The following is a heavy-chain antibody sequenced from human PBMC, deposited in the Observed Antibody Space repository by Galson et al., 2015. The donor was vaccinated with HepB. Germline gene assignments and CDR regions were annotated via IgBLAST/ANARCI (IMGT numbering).Heavy chain of an antibody. CDR1: GFTFSTYW. D-gene: IGHD4-11*01. CDR3: ATDYNTY. J-gene: IGHJ4*02. CDR2: INKDGSET. V-gene: IGHV3-7*03. Sequence: SLRLSCATSGFTFSTYWLSWVRQAPGRGLEWVANINKDGSETYYAESVRGRFTISRDNAKNSLFLQMNSLRVEDTALYYCATDYNTYWGQGTLVTASS.